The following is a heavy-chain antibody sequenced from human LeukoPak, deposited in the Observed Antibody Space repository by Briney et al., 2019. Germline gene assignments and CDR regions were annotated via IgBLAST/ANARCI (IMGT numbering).Heavy chain of an antibody. J-gene: IGHJ4*02. D-gene: IGHD2-2*01. CDR2: ISSSSSYI. CDR1: GFTFSSYS. CDR3: ARDLGVVPALGY. Sequence: GGSLRLSCAASGFTFSSYSMNWVRQAPGKGLEWVSSISSSSSYIYYADSVKGRFTISRDNAKNSLYLQMNSLRAEDTAVYYCARDLGVVPALGYWGQGTLVTVSS. V-gene: IGHV3-21*01.